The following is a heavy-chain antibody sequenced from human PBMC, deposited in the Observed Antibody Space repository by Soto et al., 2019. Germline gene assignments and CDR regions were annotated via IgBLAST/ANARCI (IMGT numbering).Heavy chain of an antibody. CDR2: IIPILGIA. V-gene: IGHV1-69*02. CDR3: ARTYCSGGSCYYSYYGMDV. D-gene: IGHD2-15*01. J-gene: IGHJ6*02. Sequence: ASVKVSCKASGGTFSSYTISWVRQAPGQGLEWMGRIIPILGIANYAQKFQGRVTITADKSTSTAYMELSSLRSEDTAVYYCARTYCSGGSCYYSYYGMDVWGQGTTVTVSS. CDR1: GGTFSSYT.